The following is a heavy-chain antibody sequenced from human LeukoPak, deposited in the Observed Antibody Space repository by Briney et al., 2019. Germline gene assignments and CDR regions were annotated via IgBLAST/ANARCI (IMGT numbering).Heavy chain of an antibody. CDR1: GGSISSSSYY. V-gene: IGHV4-39*07. D-gene: IGHD6-13*01. CDR2: IYYSGST. Sequence: SETLSLTCTVSGGSISSSSYYWGWIRQPPGKGLEWIGSIYYSGSTYYNSSLKSRVTISVDTSKNQFSLKLSSVTAADTAVYYCARDELIAAGNYWGQGTLVSVSS. CDR3: ARDELIAAGNY. J-gene: IGHJ4*02.